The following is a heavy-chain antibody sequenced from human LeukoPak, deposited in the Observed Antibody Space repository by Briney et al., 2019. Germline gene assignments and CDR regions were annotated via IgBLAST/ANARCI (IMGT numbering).Heavy chain of an antibody. V-gene: IGHV3-48*01. D-gene: IGHD4-17*01. CDR1: GFTFSSYS. CDR3: ARVPQSTVTPTTQTLDY. J-gene: IGHJ4*02. Sequence: GGSLRLSCAASGFTFSSYSMNWVRQAPGKGLEWVSYISSSSSTIYYADSVKGRFTISRDNAKNSLYLQMNSLRAEDTAVYYCARVPQSTVTPTTQTLDYWGQGTLVTVSS. CDR2: ISSSSSTI.